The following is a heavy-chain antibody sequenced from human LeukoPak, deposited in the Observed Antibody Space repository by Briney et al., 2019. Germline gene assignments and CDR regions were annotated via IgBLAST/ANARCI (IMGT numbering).Heavy chain of an antibody. J-gene: IGHJ4*02. CDR2: MNPNSGNT. V-gene: IGHV1-8*01. D-gene: IGHD3-10*01. CDR3: ARVQRVKFPLKYYFDS. Sequence: ASVKVSCKASGYSFSSYDINWVRQATGQGLEWMGWMNPNSGNTVYGQKFQGRVTMTRSTSISTAYMELSSLSSEDTAVYYCARVQRVKFPLKYYFDSWGQGTLVTVSS. CDR1: GYSFSSYD.